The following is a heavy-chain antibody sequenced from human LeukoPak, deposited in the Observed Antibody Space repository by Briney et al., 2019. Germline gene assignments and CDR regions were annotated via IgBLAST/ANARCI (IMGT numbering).Heavy chain of an antibody. CDR3: ARHESSIESYGDYGGANY. CDR1: GYSFTSYW. J-gene: IGHJ4*02. D-gene: IGHD4-17*01. CDR2: IYPGDSDT. Sequence: GESLKISCKGSGYSFTSYWIGWVRQMPGKGLEWMGIIYPGDSDTRYSPSFQGQVTISADKSISTAYLQWSSLKASDTAMYYCARHESSIESYGDYGGANYWGQGTLVTVSS. V-gene: IGHV5-51*01.